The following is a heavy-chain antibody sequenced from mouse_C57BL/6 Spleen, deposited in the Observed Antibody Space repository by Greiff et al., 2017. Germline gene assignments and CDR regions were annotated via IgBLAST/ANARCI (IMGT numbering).Heavy chain of an antibody. V-gene: IGHV1-69*01. D-gene: IGHD2-2*01. CDR1: GYTFTSYW. J-gene: IGHJ3*01. Sequence: QVQLQQPGAELVMPGASVTLSCKASGYTFTSYWVHWVPQRPGQGLEWIGEIDPSDSYTNYNPKFTGKSTLTVDKSSSTAYMQLSSRTSEDSAVYYCARWGASTMVTTGFAYWGQGTLVTVSA. CDR3: ARWGASTMVTTGFAY. CDR2: IDPSDSYT.